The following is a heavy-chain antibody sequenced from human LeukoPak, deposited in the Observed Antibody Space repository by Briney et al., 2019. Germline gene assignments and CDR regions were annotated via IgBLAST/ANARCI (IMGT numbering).Heavy chain of an antibody. D-gene: IGHD6-19*01. Sequence: SQTLSLTCAISGDSVSSNSAAWNWIRQSPSRGIEWLGRTYYRSKWYNDYAVSVKSRITINPDTSKNQFSLQLKSVNREETDEEYCARDRRPSGWYDYWGQGTLVTVSS. CDR2: TYYRSKWYN. V-gene: IGHV6-1*01. CDR3: ARDRRPSGWYDY. CDR1: GDSVSSNSAA. J-gene: IGHJ4*02.